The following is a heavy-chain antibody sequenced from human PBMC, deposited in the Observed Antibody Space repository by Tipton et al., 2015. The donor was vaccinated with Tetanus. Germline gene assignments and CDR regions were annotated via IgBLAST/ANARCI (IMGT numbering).Heavy chain of an antibody. J-gene: IGHJ4*02. V-gene: IGHV3-9*01. Sequence: SLRLSCAASGFTFDDYGMSWVRQAPGKGLEWVSGISWNSGSIGYADSVKGRFTISRDNAKNSLYLQMNSLRAEDTALYYCAKDYYDSSEYYFDYWGQGTLVTVSS. D-gene: IGHD3-22*01. CDR3: AKDYYDSSEYYFDY. CDR1: GFTFDDYG. CDR2: ISWNSGSI.